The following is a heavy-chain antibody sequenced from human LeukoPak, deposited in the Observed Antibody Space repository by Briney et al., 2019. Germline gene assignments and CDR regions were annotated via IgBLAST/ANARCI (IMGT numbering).Heavy chain of an antibody. CDR1: GGSISSGGYY. CDR3: ASGRGLYSFYAFDI. J-gene: IGHJ3*02. CDR2: IYYSGST. V-gene: IGHV4-31*03. Sequence: PSQTLSLTCTVSGGSISSGGYYWSWIRQHPGKGLEWIGYIYYSGSTDYNPSLRSRVTISVDTSKSQFSLKLSSVTAADTAVYYCASGRGLYSFYAFDIWGQGTMVTVSS. D-gene: IGHD5-18*01.